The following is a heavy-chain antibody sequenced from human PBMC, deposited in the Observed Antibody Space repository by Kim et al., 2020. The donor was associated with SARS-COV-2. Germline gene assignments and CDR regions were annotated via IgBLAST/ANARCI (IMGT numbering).Heavy chain of an antibody. D-gene: IGHD5-12*01. J-gene: IGHJ6*02. V-gene: IGHV3-48*03. Sequence: GGSLRLSCAASGFTFSSYEMNWVRQAPGKGLEWVSYISSSGSTIYYADSVKGRFTISRDNAKNSLYLQMNSLRAEDTAVYYCARRRDGYNYRNYGMDVWGQGTTVTVSS. CDR3: ARRRDGYNYRNYGMDV. CDR2: ISSSGSTI. CDR1: GFTFSSYE.